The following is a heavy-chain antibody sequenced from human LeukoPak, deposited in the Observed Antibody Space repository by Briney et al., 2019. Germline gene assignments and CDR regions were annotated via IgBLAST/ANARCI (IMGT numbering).Heavy chain of an antibody. J-gene: IGHJ6*02. D-gene: IGHD6-6*01. CDR1: GYTFTSYY. CDR3: ARVQSRSSSSRGPYYYGMDV. V-gene: IGHV1-46*01. Sequence: EASVKASCKASGYTFTSYYMHWVRQAPGQGLEWMGIINPSGGSTSYEQKFQGRVTMTRDTSTSTVYMELSSLRSEDTAVYYCARVQSRSSSSRGPYYYGMDVWGQGTTVTVSS. CDR2: INPSGGST.